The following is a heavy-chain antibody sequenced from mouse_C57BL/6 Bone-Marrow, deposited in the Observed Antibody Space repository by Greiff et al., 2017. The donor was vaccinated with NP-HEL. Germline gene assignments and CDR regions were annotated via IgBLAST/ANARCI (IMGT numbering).Heavy chain of an antibody. Sequence: QVQLQQPGAELVKPGASVKLSCKASGYTFTSYWMHWVKQRPGQGLEWIGMIHPNSGSTNYNEKFKSKATLTVDKSSSTAYMQLSSLTSEDSAVYYCAKSSGYDRNWYFDVWGTGTTVTVSS. D-gene: IGHD2-2*01. CDR2: IHPNSGST. CDR1: GYTFTSYW. CDR3: AKSSGYDRNWYFDV. J-gene: IGHJ1*03. V-gene: IGHV1-64*01.